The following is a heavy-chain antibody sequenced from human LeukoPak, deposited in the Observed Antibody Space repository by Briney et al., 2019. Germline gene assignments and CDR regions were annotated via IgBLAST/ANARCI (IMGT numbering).Heavy chain of an antibody. V-gene: IGHV3-53*01. CDR2: IYSGGST. J-gene: IGHJ4*02. CDR3: VRAIAVAGTYDY. Sequence: SGGSLRLSCAASGFTVRSSYMSWVRQAPGKGLEWVSVIYSGGSTYYADSVKGRFTISRDHSKNTLYLQMNSLRAEDTAVYYCVRAIAVAGTYDYWGQGTLVTVSS. CDR1: GFTVRSSY. D-gene: IGHD6-19*01.